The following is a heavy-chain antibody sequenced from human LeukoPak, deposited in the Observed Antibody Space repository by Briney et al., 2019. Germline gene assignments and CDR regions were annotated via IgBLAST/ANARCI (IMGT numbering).Heavy chain of an antibody. CDR1: GFTFSSYA. D-gene: IGHD6-13*01. Sequence: PGGSLRLSCAASGFTFSSYAMQWVRQAPGKGLEYVSAISSNGGSTYYANSVKGRFTISRDNSKNTLYLQMGSLRVEDMAVYYCARARGYDTRDFDYWGQGTLVTVSS. V-gene: IGHV3-64*01. J-gene: IGHJ4*02. CDR3: ARARGYDTRDFDY. CDR2: ISSNGGST.